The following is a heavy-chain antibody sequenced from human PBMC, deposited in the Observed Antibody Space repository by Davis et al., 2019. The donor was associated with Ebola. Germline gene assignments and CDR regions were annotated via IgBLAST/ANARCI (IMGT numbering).Heavy chain of an antibody. V-gene: IGHV3-74*01. CDR2: VSSDGTIM. CDR3: ARDPLIIGDATTDS. Sequence: HTGGSLRLSCAASGFSFNNYWMHWVRQVPGKGLVWVSRVSSDGTIMDYADSVKGRFTISRDNAKNTLYLQMNSLRADDTAVYYCARDPLIIGDATTDSWGQGTLVTVSS. J-gene: IGHJ5*01. CDR1: GFSFNNYW. D-gene: IGHD2/OR15-2a*01.